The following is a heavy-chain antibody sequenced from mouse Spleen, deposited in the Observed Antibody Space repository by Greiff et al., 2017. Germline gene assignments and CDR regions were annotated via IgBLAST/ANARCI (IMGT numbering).Heavy chain of an antibody. J-gene: IGHJ1*01. V-gene: IGHV1-64*01. CDR3: ARASGTLYWYFDV. D-gene: IGHD4-1*01. Sequence: QVQLQQPGAELVKPGASVKLSCKASGYTFTSYWMHWVKQRPGQGLEWIGMIHPNSGSTNYNEKFKSKATLTVDKSSSTAYMQLSSLTSEDSAVYYCARASGTLYWYFDVWGAGTTVTVSS. CDR2: IHPNSGST. CDR1: GYTFTSYW.